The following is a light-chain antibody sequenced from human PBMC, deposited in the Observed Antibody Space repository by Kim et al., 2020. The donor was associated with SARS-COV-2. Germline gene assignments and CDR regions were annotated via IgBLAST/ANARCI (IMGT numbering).Light chain of an antibody. CDR1: QSAGTK. CDR3: QQYDKWPFT. Sequence: VSPGESALLSCRASQSAGTKIAWYQQRPGQAPRLLIYDASSRAPGVPPRFSGSGSGTDFTLTINSLQSEDLAIYHCQQYDKWPFTFGPGTKVDIK. J-gene: IGKJ3*01. CDR2: DAS. V-gene: IGKV3-15*01.